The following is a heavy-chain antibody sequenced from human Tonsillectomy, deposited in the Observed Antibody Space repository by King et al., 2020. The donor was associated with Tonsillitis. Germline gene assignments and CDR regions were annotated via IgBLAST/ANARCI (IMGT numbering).Heavy chain of an antibody. CDR3: ARIWIQVWSPDY. CDR2: ISSSGSTI. J-gene: IGHJ4*02. Sequence: VQLVESGGGSVKPGGSLRLSCAVSGFTLSDYYMSWIRQAPGKGLEWVSYISSSGSTIYYADSVKGRFTISRDNAKNSLHLQMNSLRAEDTAVYYCARIWIQVWSPDYWGQGTLVTVSS. V-gene: IGHV3-11*01. CDR1: GFTLSDYY. D-gene: IGHD5-18*01.